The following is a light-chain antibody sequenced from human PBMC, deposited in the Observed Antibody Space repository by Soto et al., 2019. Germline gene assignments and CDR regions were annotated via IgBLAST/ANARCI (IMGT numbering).Light chain of an antibody. V-gene: IGKV3-11*01. CDR2: DAS. CDR3: QQRSNWPPYT. Sequence: EIVLTQSPATLSLSPGGRATLSCRASQSVSSYLAWYQQKPGQAPRLLIYDASNRATGIPARFSGSGSGTDFTLNISSLETEDFAVYYCQQRSNWPPYTFGQGTKLEIK. CDR1: QSVSSY. J-gene: IGKJ2*01.